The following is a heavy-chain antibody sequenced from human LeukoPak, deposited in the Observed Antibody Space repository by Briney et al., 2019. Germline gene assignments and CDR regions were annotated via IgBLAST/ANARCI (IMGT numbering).Heavy chain of an antibody. CDR3: VKDAQRGFDYSNSLQH. V-gene: IGHV3-33*06. Sequence: GWSLRLSCEASGYTFYLYGMYWVRQAPGKGLEWVAVIWSDATNQYYSDSVKGRFTISRDNFKRTVSLQMNSLRAEDTAVYYCVKDAQRGFDYSNSLQHWGQGSLVTVSS. J-gene: IGHJ4*02. D-gene: IGHD4-11*01. CDR1: GYTFYLYG. CDR2: IWSDATNQ.